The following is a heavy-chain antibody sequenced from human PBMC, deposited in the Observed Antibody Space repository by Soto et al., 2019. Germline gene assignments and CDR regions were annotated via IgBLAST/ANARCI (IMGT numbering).Heavy chain of an antibody. V-gene: IGHV3-73*01. J-gene: IGHJ4*02. CDR2: IRSKANSYAT. Sequence: EVQLVESGGGLVQPGGSLKLSCAASGFTFSGSAMHWVRQASGKGLEWVGRIRSKANSYATAYAASVKGRFTISRDDSKNTAYLQMNSLKTEDTAVYYCTSDPPHDYGDYAIFDYWGQGTLVTVSS. CDR1: GFTFSGSA. D-gene: IGHD4-17*01. CDR3: TSDPPHDYGDYAIFDY.